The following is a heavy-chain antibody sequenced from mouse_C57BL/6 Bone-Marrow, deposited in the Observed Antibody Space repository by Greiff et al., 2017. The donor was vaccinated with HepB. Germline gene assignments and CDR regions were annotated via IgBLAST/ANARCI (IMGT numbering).Heavy chain of an antibody. V-gene: IGHV1-50*01. D-gene: IGHD2-13*01. CDR1: GYTFTSYW. CDR3: ARRTRAY. J-gene: IGHJ3*01. Sequence: QVQLKQPGAELVKPGASVKLSCKASGYTFTSYWMQWVKQRPGQGLEWIGEIDPSDSYTNYNQKFKGKATLTVDTSSSTAYMQLSSLTSEDSAVYYCARRTRAYWGQGTLVTVSA. CDR2: IDPSDSYT.